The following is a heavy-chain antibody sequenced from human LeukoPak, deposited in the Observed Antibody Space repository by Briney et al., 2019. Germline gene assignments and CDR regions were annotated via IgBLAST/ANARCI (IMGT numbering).Heavy chain of an antibody. Sequence: SETLSLTCTVSGGSISSSSYYWGWIRQPPGKGLEWIGSIYYSGSTYYNPSLKSRVTISVDTSKNQFSLKLSSVTAADTAVYYCARESKRHYYMDVWGKGTTVTVSS. CDR3: ARESKRHYYMDV. V-gene: IGHV4-39*07. CDR2: IYYSGST. D-gene: IGHD1-1*01. J-gene: IGHJ6*03. CDR1: GGSISSSSYY.